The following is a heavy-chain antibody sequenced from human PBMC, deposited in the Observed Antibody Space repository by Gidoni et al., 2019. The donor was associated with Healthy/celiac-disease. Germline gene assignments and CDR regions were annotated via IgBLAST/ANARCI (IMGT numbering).Heavy chain of an antibody. D-gene: IGHD2-2*01. CDR3: AGEARYD. J-gene: IGHJ4*02. CDR2: IYYSGSN. V-gene: IGHV4-39*01. Sequence: QLHLQESGPGLVKPSETLSLTCPLSGGSIRSSSYYWGWFRQPPGKGLEWIGSIYYSGSNYYNTSLKSRVTISVDTSKNQFSLKLSSVTAADTAVYYCAGEARYDWGQGTLVTVSS. CDR1: GGSIRSSSYY.